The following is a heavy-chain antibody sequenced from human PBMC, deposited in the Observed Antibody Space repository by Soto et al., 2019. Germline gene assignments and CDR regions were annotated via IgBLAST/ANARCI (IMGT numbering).Heavy chain of an antibody. J-gene: IGHJ6*02. D-gene: IGHD1-7*01. V-gene: IGHV1-69*01. Sequence: QVQLVQSGAEVKKPGSSVKVSCKASRGTFSSYAISWVRQAPGQGLEWMGGIIPIFGTANYAQKFQGRVTITADESTSTAYMELSSLRSEDTAVYYCARDPSWNFDPDYYGMDVWGQGTTVTVSS. CDR3: ARDPSWNFDPDYYGMDV. CDR2: IIPIFGTA. CDR1: RGTFSSYA.